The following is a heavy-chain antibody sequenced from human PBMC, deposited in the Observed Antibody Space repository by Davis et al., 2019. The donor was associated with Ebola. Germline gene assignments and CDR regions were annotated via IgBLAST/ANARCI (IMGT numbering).Heavy chain of an antibody. J-gene: IGHJ3*02. V-gene: IGHV1-18*01. Sequence: ASVKVSCKASGYTFTSYGISWVRQAPGQGLEWMGWISAYNGNTNYAQKLQGRVTMTTDTSTSTAYMELSSLRSEDTAVYYCARAREFAGESFRHDAFDIWGQGTMVTVSS. CDR3: ARAREFAGESFRHDAFDI. D-gene: IGHD3-16*01. CDR2: ISAYNGNT. CDR1: GYTFTSYG.